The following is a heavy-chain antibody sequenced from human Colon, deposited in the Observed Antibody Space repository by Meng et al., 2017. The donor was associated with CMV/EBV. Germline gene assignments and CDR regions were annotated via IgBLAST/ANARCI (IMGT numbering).Heavy chain of an antibody. CDR1: GFTFSSYA. J-gene: IGHJ4*02. Sequence: GESLKISCAASGFTFSSYAMSWVRQAPGKGLEWVSAISGSGGSTYYADSVKGRFTISRDNSKNTLYLQMNSLRAEDTAVYYCAKGGNWGFWSFDYWGQGTLVTVSS. CDR2: ISGSGGST. V-gene: IGHV3-23*01. D-gene: IGHD3-3*01. CDR3: AKGGNWGFWSFDY.